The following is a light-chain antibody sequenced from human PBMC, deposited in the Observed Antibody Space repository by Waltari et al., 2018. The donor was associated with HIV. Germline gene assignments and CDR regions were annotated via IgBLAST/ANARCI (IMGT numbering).Light chain of an antibody. V-gene: IGLV1-47*01. CDR1: SSNIGSNY. J-gene: IGLJ2*01. CDR2: RNN. Sequence: QSVLTQPPSASGPPGPRVTISCSGSSSNIGSNYVHRYQQTPGTAPKLPIYRNNQRPSGVPDRFSGSKSGTSASLAISGLRSEDEADYYCAAWDDSLSVVVFGGGTKLTVL. CDR3: AAWDDSLSVVV.